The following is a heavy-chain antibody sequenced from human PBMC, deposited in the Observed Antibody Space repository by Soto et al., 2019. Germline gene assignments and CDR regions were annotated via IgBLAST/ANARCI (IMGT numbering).Heavy chain of an antibody. J-gene: IGHJ6*02. V-gene: IGHV3-21*01. CDR2: ISSSSSYI. Sequence: EVQLVESGGGLVKPGGSLRLSCAASGFTFSSYSMNWFRQAPVKGLEWVSSISSSSSYIYYADSVKGRFTISRDNAKNSLYLQMNSLRAEDTAVYYCARHSSSWSFDYYYGMDVWGQGTTVTVSS. CDR1: GFTFSSYS. CDR3: ARHSSSWSFDYYYGMDV. D-gene: IGHD6-13*01.